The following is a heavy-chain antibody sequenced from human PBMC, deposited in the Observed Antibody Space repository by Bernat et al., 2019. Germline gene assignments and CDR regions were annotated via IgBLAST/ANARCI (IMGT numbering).Heavy chain of an antibody. Sequence: QVQLQQWGPGLVKPSETLSLTCTVSGASISSYYWSWIRQPPGKGLEWIGYIYDSENPTYNPSLKSRVTISVDTSKNQFSLKLSSVTAADTAVYYCARGGRLWVVTAHDAFDIWGQGTMVTVSS. CDR2: IYDSENP. D-gene: IGHD2-21*02. V-gene: IGHV4-59*01. J-gene: IGHJ3*02. CDR1: GASISSYY. CDR3: ARGGRLWVVTAHDAFDI.